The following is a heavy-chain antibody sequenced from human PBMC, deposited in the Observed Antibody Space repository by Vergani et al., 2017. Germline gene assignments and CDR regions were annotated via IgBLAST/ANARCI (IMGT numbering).Heavy chain of an antibody. CDR1: GFTFSSYG. CDR2: IRYDGSND. D-gene: IGHD1-1*01. V-gene: IGHV3-30*02. CDR3: AKEGAEVPSYGMDV. Sequence: QVQLVESGGGVVQPGGSLRLSCAASGFTFSSYGMHWVRQAPGKGLEWVAFIRYDGSNDYYADSVKGRFTISRDNSKNTLYLQMNSLRAEDTAVYYCAKEGAEVPSYGMDVWCQGTTVTVSS. J-gene: IGHJ6*02.